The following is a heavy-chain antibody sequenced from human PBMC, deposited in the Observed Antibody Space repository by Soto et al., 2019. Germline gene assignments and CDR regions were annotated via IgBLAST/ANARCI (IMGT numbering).Heavy chain of an antibody. J-gene: IGHJ4*02. CDR2: IIPILGIA. D-gene: IGHD3-22*01. CDR1: GGTFSSYT. V-gene: IGHV1-69*02. CDR3: ARTDYDSSGYVDY. Sequence: VKVSCKASGGTFSSYTISWVRQAPGQGLEWMGRIIPILGIANYAQKFQGRVTITADKSTSTAYMELSSLRSEDTAVYYCARTDYDSSGYVDYWGQGTLVTVSS.